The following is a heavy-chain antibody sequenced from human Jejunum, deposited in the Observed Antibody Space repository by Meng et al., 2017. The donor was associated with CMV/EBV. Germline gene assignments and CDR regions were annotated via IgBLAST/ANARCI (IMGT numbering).Heavy chain of an antibody. CDR2: IDWDDEK. D-gene: IGHD3-16*02. CDR3: VGNRGRSDLNY. V-gene: IGHV2-70D*14. CDR1: GFSLTTTGVR. Sequence: TLSGFSLTTTGVRVSWIRQSPGKALEWLARIDWDDEKFYRTSLKTRLTISTDTSKNQVVLTMTNMDPVDTATYYCVGNRGRSDLNYWGQGTLVTVSS. J-gene: IGHJ4*02.